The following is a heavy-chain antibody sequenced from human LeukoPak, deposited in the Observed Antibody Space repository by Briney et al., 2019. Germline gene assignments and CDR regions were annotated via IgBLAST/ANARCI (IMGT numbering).Heavy chain of an antibody. Sequence: TRGSLRLSCAASGFTFCRYIMNWVRQAPGEGLEWVSHICSSISYIYYAHSVKGRFTISRDNAKNSLYLQMNSLRAEDTAVYYCARGRRVYYDSSGYYGDYWGQGTLVTVSS. D-gene: IGHD3-22*01. J-gene: IGHJ4*02. CDR3: ARGRRVYYDSSGYYGDY. V-gene: IGHV3-21*01. CDR1: GFTFCRYI. CDR2: ICSSISYI.